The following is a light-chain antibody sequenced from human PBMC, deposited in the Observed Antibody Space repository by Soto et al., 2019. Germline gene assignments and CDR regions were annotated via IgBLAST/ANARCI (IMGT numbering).Light chain of an antibody. V-gene: IGKV3-11*01. J-gene: IGKJ1*01. CDR3: QQRSNWRRT. CDR2: GAS. Sequence: ILLTQTPATLSVSPGERATLACRASQSVGSNLAWYQQKPGQAPRLLIFGASNRATGIPARFSGSGSGTDFTLTISSLEPDDFAVYYCQQRSNWRRTFGQGTKVDIK. CDR1: QSVGSN.